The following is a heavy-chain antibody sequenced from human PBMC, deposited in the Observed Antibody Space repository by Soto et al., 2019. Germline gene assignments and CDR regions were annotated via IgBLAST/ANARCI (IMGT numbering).Heavy chain of an antibody. D-gene: IGHD3-10*01. CDR1: GFTVSSNY. CDR3: ARDMAAYYYYYGMDV. J-gene: IGHJ6*02. Sequence: EVQLVESGGGLVQPGGSLRLSCAASGFTVSSNYMSWVRQAPGKGLEWVSVIYSGGSTYYADSVKGRFTISRDNSKNTLYLQMNSLSAEDTAVYYCARDMAAYYYYYGMDVWGQGTTVTVSS. V-gene: IGHV3-66*01. CDR2: IYSGGST.